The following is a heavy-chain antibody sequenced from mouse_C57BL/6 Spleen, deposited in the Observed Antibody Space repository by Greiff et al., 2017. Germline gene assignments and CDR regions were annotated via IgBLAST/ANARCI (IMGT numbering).Heavy chain of an antibody. CDR2: IRNKANSYNT. CDR1: GFTFTDYY. J-gene: IGHJ4*01. CDR3: TRYKRAQANYAMDY. D-gene: IGHD3-2*02. V-gene: IGHV7-3*01. Sequence: DVKLVESGGGLVQPGGSLSLSCAASGFTFTDYYMSWVRQPPGKALEWLGFIRNKANSYNTEYNASVKGRITIYKDNYQSILYLQIDALRAEDIATYYCTRYKRAQANYAMDYWGQGTSVTVSS.